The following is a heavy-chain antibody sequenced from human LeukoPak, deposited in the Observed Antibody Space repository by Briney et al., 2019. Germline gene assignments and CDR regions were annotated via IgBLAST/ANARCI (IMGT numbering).Heavy chain of an antibody. CDR1: GGSISSYY. CDR2: IYYSGST. V-gene: IGHV4-59*01. Sequence: PSDTLSLTCTVSGGSISSYYWSWIRQPPGKGLEWLGYIYYSGSTNYNPALKSRVTISVDTSKNQFSLKLSSVTAADTAVYDCAREGSGWLDYWGQGTLVTVSS. J-gene: IGHJ4*02. D-gene: IGHD6-25*01. CDR3: AREGSGWLDY.